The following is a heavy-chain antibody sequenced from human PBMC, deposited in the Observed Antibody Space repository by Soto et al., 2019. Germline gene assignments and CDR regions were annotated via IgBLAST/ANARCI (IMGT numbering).Heavy chain of an antibody. CDR2: ISAYNGNT. V-gene: IGHV1-18*01. D-gene: IGHD3-3*01. Sequence: WASVKVSCKASGYTFTSYGISWVRQAPGQGLEWMGWISAYNGNTNYAQKLQGRVTMTTDTSTSTAYMELRSLRSDDTAVYYCARVDTYYDFWSGYYIRGFDYWGQGTLVTVSS. CDR3: ARVDTYYDFWSGYYIRGFDY. J-gene: IGHJ4*02. CDR1: GYTFTSYG.